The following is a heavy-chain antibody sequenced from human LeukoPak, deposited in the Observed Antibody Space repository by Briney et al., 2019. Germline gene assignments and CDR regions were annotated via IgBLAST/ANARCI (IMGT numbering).Heavy chain of an antibody. V-gene: IGHV4-34*01. Sequence: PSETLSLTCAVSGGSFSGFRWHWIRQPPGKGPEWIGEINHSGGTTYNPSLKSRVTISVDTSKIQFSLNLTSVTAADTAVYYCARPRYSNYFTSNAFDIWGQGTMVTVSS. D-gene: IGHD4-11*01. CDR1: GGSFSGFR. CDR2: INHSGGT. J-gene: IGHJ3*02. CDR3: ARPRYSNYFTSNAFDI.